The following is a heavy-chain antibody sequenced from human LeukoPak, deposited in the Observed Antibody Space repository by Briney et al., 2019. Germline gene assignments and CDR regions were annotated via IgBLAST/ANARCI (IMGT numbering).Heavy chain of an antibody. CDR1: GYTSTGYY. CDR2: INPNSGGA. Sequence: GASVKVSCKASGYTSTGYYMHWVRQAPGQGLEWMGWINPNSGGANYAQKFQGRVTMTRDTSISTAYMGLSRLRSDDTAVYYCARGGPYCGGDCSFDYWGQGTLVTVSS. J-gene: IGHJ4*02. D-gene: IGHD2-21*02. V-gene: IGHV1-2*02. CDR3: ARGGPYCGGDCSFDY.